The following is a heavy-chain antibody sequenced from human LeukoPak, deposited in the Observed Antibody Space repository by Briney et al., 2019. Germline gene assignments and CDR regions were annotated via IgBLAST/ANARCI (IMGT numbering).Heavy chain of an antibody. CDR1: GYTFTSYG. D-gene: IGHD3-22*01. CDR2: ISAYNGNT. Sequence: GASVKVSCKASGYTFTSYGISWVRQAPGQGLEWMGWISAYNGNTNYAQKVQDRVTMTTDTSTSTAYMELRSLRSDDTAVYYCARDLAMIVVDDAFDIWGQGTMVTVSS. CDR3: ARDLAMIVVDDAFDI. V-gene: IGHV1-18*01. J-gene: IGHJ3*02.